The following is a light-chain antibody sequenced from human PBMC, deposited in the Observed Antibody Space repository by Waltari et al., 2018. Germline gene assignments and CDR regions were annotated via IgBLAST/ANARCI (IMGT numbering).Light chain of an antibody. CDR1: QTIRIW. V-gene: IGKV1-5*03. CDR3: QQYNTFPFT. CDR2: KAS. J-gene: IGKJ3*01. Sequence: DIQMTQSPSTLSASVGDRVTITCRASQTIRIWLAWYQQKPGKAPKLLIYKASSLESGVPSRFSGSGSGTEFTLTISSLQPDDFATYYCQQYNTFPFTFGPGTKVGIK.